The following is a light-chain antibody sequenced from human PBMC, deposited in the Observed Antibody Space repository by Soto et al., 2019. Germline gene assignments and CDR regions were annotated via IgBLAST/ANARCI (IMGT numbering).Light chain of an antibody. CDR3: QQYFSTPLT. Sequence: DIVKTQSPDSLAVSLGERATINCKSSQSVLYSSNNKNYLAWYQQKPGQPPKLLIYWASTRESGVPDRFSGSGSGTGFTLTISSLQAEDVAVYYCQQYFSTPLTFGGGTKVEIK. V-gene: IGKV4-1*01. CDR1: QSVLYSSNNKNY. CDR2: WAS. J-gene: IGKJ4*01.